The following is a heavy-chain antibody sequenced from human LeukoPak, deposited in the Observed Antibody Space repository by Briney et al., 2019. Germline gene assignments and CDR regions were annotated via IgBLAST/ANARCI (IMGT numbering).Heavy chain of an antibody. CDR1: RFTFSNYW. V-gene: IGHV3-7*01. J-gene: IGHJ2*01. Sequence: GGSLRLSCAASRFTFSNYWMTWVRQAPGKGLEWVASINLDGSEKFYVDSVKGRFTISRDNAKNSLFLQMNSLRAEDTAVYYCARETLRYFDLWGRGTLVTVSS. CDR3: ARETLRYFDL. CDR2: INLDGSEK.